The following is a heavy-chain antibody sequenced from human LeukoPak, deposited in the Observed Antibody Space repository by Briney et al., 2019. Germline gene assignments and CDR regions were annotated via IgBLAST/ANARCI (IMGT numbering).Heavy chain of an antibody. J-gene: IGHJ5*02. V-gene: IGHV4-59*01. D-gene: IGHD4/OR15-4a*01. Sequence: PSETLSLTCSVSGDSITGYSWSWIRQTPGNGLEWIGYIYDNGDTHYNPSLNSRLSMSVDTPNKQFSLNLRSVNAADTAVYYCVRGPYGASISNWFDPWGQGLLVTVSS. CDR2: IYDNGDT. CDR3: VRGPYGASISNWFDP. CDR1: GDSITGYS.